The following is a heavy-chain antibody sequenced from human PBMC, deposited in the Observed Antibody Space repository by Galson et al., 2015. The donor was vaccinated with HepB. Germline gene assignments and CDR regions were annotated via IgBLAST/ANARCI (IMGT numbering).Heavy chain of an antibody. CDR2: ISWNSGSI. D-gene: IGHD6-6*01. Sequence: SLRLSCAASGFTFDDYAMHWVRQAPGKGLEWVSGISWNSGSIGYADSVKGRFTISRDNAKNSLYLQMNSQRAEDTALYYCAKGVKWSSSSVPNYWGQGTLVTVSS. J-gene: IGHJ4*02. CDR1: GFTFDDYA. CDR3: AKGVKWSSSSVPNY. V-gene: IGHV3-9*01.